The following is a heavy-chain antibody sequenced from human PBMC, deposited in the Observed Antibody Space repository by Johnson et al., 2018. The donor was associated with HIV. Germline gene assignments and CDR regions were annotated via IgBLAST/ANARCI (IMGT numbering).Heavy chain of an antibody. CDR1: GFTVSSNY. D-gene: IGHD1-26*01. Sequence: VQLVESGGGLGKPGGPLRLSCAASGFTVSSNYMSWVRQAPGKGLEWVSVIYSGGNTFYTDSVKGRFTISRDNSKNTLYLQMSSLRVEDTAMYYCAKDGAVDAFDIWGQGTMVTVSS. CDR3: AKDGAVDAFDI. V-gene: IGHV3-66*01. CDR2: IYSGGNT. J-gene: IGHJ3*02.